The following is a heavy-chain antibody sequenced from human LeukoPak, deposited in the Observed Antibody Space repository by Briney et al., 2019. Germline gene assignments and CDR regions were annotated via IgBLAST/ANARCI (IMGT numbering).Heavy chain of an antibody. CDR1: GFTFSNDW. J-gene: IGHJ4*02. Sequence: PGGPLRLSCAVFGFTFSNDWMSWVRQAPGKGLEWVAMIKQDGSAKYYVDSVRGRFTISRDDAKNSLYLQMNSLRAEDTAVYYCASLDTALLNSAYWGQGTLVTVSS. CDR3: ASLDTALLNSAY. D-gene: IGHD5-18*01. V-gene: IGHV3-7*01. CDR2: IKQDGSAK.